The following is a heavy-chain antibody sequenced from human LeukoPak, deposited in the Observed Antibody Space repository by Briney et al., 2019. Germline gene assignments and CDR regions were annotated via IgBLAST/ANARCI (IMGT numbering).Heavy chain of an antibody. Sequence: GGSLRLSCAASGFTVSSNYMSWVRQAPGKGLEWVSVIYSGGSTYYADSVKGRFTISRDNSKNTLYLQMNSLRAEDMAVYYCAKDPYYYDSSGYSYYFDYWGQGTLVTVSS. V-gene: IGHV3-53*01. CDR3: AKDPYYYDSSGYSYYFDY. CDR2: IYSGGST. CDR1: GFTVSSNY. D-gene: IGHD3-22*01. J-gene: IGHJ4*02.